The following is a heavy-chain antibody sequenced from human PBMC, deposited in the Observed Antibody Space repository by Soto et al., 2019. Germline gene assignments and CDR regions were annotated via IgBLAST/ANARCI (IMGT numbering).Heavy chain of an antibody. CDR3: AKLGYCSGGTCYLDYYNGLDV. CDR2: IGASGDNT. Sequence: PGGSLRLSCAASGFTFNRFAMTWVRQAPGKGLEWVSTIGASGDNTFYADSVKGRFTISRDNSGDTLFLQMNRLRAEDTALYYCAKLGYCSGGTCYLDYYNGLDVWGQGTTVTSP. V-gene: IGHV3-23*01. J-gene: IGHJ6*02. D-gene: IGHD2-15*01. CDR1: GFTFNRFA.